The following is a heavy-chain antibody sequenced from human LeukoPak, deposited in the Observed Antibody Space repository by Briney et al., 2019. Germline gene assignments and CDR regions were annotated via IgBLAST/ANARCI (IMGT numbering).Heavy chain of an antibody. CDR3: ARMDDLRFDP. V-gene: IGHV3-48*03. CDR1: GFTFRSYE. Sequence: GGSLRLSCAASGFTFRSYEMNWVRQAPGKGLEWVSYISSGGSTKYYADPVKGRFTISRDNAKNSLSLQMNSLRAEDTAVYYCARMDDLRFDPWGQGTLVTVSS. CDR2: ISSGGSTK. D-gene: IGHD1-1*01. J-gene: IGHJ5*02.